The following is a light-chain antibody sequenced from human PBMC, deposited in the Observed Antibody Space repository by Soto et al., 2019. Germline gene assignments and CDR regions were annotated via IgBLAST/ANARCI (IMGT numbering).Light chain of an antibody. J-gene: IGKJ2*01. CDR1: QSISSW. CDR2: RAS. Sequence: DIQMTQSPSTLSASVGDRVTITCRASQSISSWLAWYQQKPGKAPKLLIYRASSLEIGVPSRFSGTGSGTEFTLTISSLQPDDFATYYCQQYDSYSYTFGQGTNLEIK. V-gene: IGKV1-5*03. CDR3: QQYDSYSYT.